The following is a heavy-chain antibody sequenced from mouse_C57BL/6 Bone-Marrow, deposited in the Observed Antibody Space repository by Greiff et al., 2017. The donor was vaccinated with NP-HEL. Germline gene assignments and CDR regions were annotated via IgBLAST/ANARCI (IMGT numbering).Heavy chain of an antibody. J-gene: IGHJ1*03. CDR1: GYTFTDYN. V-gene: IGHV1-22*01. CDR2: INPNNGGT. Sequence: EVQRVESGPELVKPGASVKMSCKASGYTFTDYNMHWVKQSHGKSLEWIGYINPNNGGTSYNQKFKGKATLTVNKSSSTAYMELRSLTSEDSAVYYCAREDLWYFDVWGTGTTVTVSS. CDR3: AREDLWYFDV.